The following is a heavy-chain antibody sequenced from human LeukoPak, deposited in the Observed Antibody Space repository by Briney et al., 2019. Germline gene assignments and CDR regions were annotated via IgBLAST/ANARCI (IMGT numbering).Heavy chain of an antibody. J-gene: IGHJ4*02. Sequence: GGSLRLSCVASGFTFSNYGMHWVRQAPGKGLEWVAVLSHDEAHNYYADSVKGRFTIYRDISKSTLYPQMNSLRDDDTALYYCARDVDLALDYWGPGTLVTVSS. CDR2: LSHDEAHN. V-gene: IGHV3-30*03. CDR1: GFTFSNYG. CDR3: ARDVDLALDY.